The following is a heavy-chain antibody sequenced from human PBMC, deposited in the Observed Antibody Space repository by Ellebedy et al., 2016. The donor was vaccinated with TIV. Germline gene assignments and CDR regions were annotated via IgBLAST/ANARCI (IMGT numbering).Heavy chain of an antibody. Sequence: GESLKISCAASGFTFSGYAMSWVRQTPMKGLEWVSHITATGGTTYYADSVEGRFIISRDNSKKTLYLQMNSLRAEDTAVYYCAKGRGGGSDTSAPRYYFDYWGLGTLVTVSS. CDR2: ITATGGTT. V-gene: IGHV3-23*01. J-gene: IGHJ4*02. CDR3: AKGRGGGSDTSAPRYYFDY. CDR1: GFTFSGYA. D-gene: IGHD3-22*01.